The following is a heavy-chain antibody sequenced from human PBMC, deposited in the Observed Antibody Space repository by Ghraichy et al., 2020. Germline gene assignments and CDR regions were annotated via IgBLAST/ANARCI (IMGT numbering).Heavy chain of an antibody. D-gene: IGHD1-26*01. CDR1: GFTFSSYG. CDR3: AKEAGSYSHYYYYYYMDV. V-gene: IGHV3-30*02. Sequence: GGSLRLSCAASGFTFSSYGMHWVRQAPGKGLEWVAFIRYDGSNKYYADSVKGRLTISRDNSKNTLYLQMNSLRTEDAAVYYCAKEAGSYSHYYYYYYMDVWGKGTTVTVSS. CDR2: IRYDGSNK. J-gene: IGHJ6*03.